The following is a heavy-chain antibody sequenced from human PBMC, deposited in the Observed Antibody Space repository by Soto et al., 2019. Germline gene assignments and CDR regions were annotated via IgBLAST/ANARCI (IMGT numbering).Heavy chain of an antibody. Sequence: GVSLRLSCVGSGFTFSSYTMSWVRQAPGKGLEWVAAVISGGGYKTYYADSVKGRFTISRDESKNTVYLQMDTLRAEDTALYYCAKAAGHSYGYQNVDYWGQGTLVTVSS. J-gene: IGHJ4*02. CDR1: GFTFSSYT. CDR3: AKAAGHSYGYQNVDY. CDR2: VISGGGYKT. D-gene: IGHD5-18*01. V-gene: IGHV3-23*01.